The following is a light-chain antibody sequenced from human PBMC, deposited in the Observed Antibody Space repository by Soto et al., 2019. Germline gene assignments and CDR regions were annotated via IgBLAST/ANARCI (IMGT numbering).Light chain of an antibody. CDR3: KQYTNWRT. J-gene: IGKJ1*01. V-gene: IGKV3-15*01. CDR1: QSVSSN. CDR2: GAS. Sequence: EIVMTQSPATLSVSPGERATLSCRASQSVSSNFAWYQQKPGQAPRLLIYGASTRATGIPARFSGSGSGTEFTLTISSLQSEDFAIYYCKQYTNWRTFGQGTKVEI.